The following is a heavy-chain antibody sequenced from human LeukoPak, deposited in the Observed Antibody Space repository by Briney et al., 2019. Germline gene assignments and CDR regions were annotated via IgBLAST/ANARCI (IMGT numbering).Heavy chain of an antibody. J-gene: IGHJ6*03. Sequence: PGGSLRLSCAASGFTFSSYWMSWVRQAPGKGLEWVANIKQDGSEKYYVDSVKGRFTISRDNAKNSLYLQMNSLRAEDTAVYYCARLALWFGEFEIYYYYYMDVWGKGTTVTISS. CDR3: ARLALWFGEFEIYYYYYMDV. D-gene: IGHD3-10*01. V-gene: IGHV3-7*01. CDR2: IKQDGSEK. CDR1: GFTFSSYW.